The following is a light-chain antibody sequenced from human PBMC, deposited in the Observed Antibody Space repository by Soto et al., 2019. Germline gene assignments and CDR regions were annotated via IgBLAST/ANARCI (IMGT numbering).Light chain of an antibody. Sequence: EIVLTQSPGTLSLSPGERATLSCRASQSVSSTYLAWYQQKPGQAPRLLIYGAFSRAAGIPDRFSGSGSGTDFTLTISRLEPEDFAVYYCQLYGNSPSWTFGQGTKVEIK. V-gene: IGKV3-20*01. CDR1: QSVSSTY. J-gene: IGKJ1*01. CDR2: GAF. CDR3: QLYGNSPSWT.